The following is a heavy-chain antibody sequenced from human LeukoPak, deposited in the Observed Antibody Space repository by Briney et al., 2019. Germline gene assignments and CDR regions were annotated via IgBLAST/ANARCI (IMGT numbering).Heavy chain of an antibody. CDR2: IYFGGTT. V-gene: IGHV3-53*01. J-gene: IGHJ4*02. Sequence: GGSLRLSCAASGFTVSSDYMTWVRQAPGQGLEWVSVIYFGGTTYYADSVKGRFTISRDNSKNTVYLQMNSLRVEDTAVYYCARGDGVYVYWGQGTLVTVSS. CDR3: ARGDGVYVY. D-gene: IGHD5/OR15-5a*01. CDR1: GFTVSSDY.